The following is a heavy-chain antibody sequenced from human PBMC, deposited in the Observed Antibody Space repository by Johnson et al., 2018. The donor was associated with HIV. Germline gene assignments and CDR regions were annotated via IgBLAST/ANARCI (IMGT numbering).Heavy chain of an antibody. J-gene: IGHJ3*02. CDR1: GLTFSKYD. V-gene: IGHV3-23*04. Sequence: EVQLVESGGGLVQPGGSLRLSCAASGLTFSKYDMNWVRQAPGKGLEWVSLIGGSAVSTYYADSVRGRFTISRDNSKNTLYLQMNSLRAEDTAVYYCARGENWNDGGGNTFDIWGQGTMV. CDR3: ARGENWNDGGGNTFDI. D-gene: IGHD1-1*01. CDR2: IGGSAVST.